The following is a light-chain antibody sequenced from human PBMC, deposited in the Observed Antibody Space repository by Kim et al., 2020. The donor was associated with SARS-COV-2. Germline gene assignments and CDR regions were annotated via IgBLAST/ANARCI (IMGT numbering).Light chain of an antibody. J-gene: IGKJ4*01. CDR3: QQSHTAPSLT. V-gene: IGKV1-39*01. Sequence: SVGDRVTIACRASQSISNYLNWYQQKPGKAPNLLIYAASSLQGGVPSRFSGSGSGTDFTLTISSLQPEDFATYYCQQSHTAPSLTFGGGTKMDIK. CDR1: QSISNY. CDR2: AAS.